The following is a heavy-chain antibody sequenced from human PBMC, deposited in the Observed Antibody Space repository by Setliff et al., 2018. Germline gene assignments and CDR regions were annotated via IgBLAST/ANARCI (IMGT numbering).Heavy chain of an antibody. CDR3: ARVVPTARRGRLYYYYMDV. CDR1: RGSIKSTYW. Sequence: SETLSLTCAVSRGSIKSTYWWTWVRQPPGKGLEWIGEISHTGSTNYNPSLKSRVTISINTSKKQFSLMMNSVPAADTGVYFCARVVPTARRGRLYYYYMDVWDKGATVTVSS. V-gene: IGHV4-4*02. J-gene: IGHJ6*03. CDR2: ISHTGST. D-gene: IGHD1-1*01.